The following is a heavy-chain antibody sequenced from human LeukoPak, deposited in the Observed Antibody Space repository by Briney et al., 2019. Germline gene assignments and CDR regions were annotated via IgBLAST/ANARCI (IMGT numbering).Heavy chain of an antibody. V-gene: IGHV3-23*01. Sequence: GGSLRLSCAASGFTFTSYVLSWVRQAPGKGLEGVSSISGGGATTYYTDSVRGRFTISRDNSKNTLYLQMNSLRAEDTALYYCAKDLSSGWGRFDCWGQGTLVTVSS. J-gene: IGHJ4*02. CDR2: ISGGGATT. CDR3: AKDLSSGWGRFDC. D-gene: IGHD6-19*01. CDR1: GFTFTSYV.